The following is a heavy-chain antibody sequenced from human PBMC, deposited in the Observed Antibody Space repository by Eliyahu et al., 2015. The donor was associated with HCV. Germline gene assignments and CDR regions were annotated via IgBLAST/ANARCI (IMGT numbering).Heavy chain of an antibody. Sequence: QVQLQQWGAGLLKPSETLSLTCAVYGGSFSGYYWSWIRQPPGEGLEWIGEINHSGSTNYNPSLKSRVTISVDTSKNQFSLKLSSVTAADTAVYYCARRNDYGDEGWFDYWGQGNLVTVSS. CDR2: INHSGST. J-gene: IGHJ4*02. CDR1: GGSFSGYY. D-gene: IGHD4-17*01. V-gene: IGHV4-34*01. CDR3: ARRNDYGDEGWFDY.